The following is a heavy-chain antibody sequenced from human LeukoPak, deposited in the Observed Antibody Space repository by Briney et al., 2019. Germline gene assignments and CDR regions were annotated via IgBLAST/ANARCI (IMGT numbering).Heavy chain of an antibody. V-gene: IGHV1-18*01. Sequence: ASVKLFCKASGYTYTSYGISWVRQAPGQGLEWMGWISAYNRNTNYAQKFQDRVTMTTDSSTTTAYMELRSLTSDDTALYYCARDTAVAYYSMNVWGQGTTVTVSS. J-gene: IGHJ6*02. CDR2: ISAYNRNT. CDR1: GYTYTSYG. CDR3: ARDTAVAYYSMNV. D-gene: IGHD5-18*01.